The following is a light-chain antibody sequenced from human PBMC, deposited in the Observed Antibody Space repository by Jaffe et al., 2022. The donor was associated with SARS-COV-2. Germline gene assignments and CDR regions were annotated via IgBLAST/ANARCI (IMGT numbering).Light chain of an antibody. V-gene: IGKV1-5*03. Sequence: DIQMTQSPSTLSASVGDRVTMTCRASQRISGWLAWYQQRPGKAPKLLISQASRLQSGVPSRFSGGGSGIEFTLTINNLQPDDFATYFCQLYSSYSWTFGQGTKVEIK. J-gene: IGKJ1*01. CDR1: QRISGW. CDR3: QLYSSYSWT. CDR2: QAS.